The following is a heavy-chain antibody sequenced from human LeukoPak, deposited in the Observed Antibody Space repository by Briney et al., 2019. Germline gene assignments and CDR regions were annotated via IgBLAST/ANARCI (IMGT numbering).Heavy chain of an antibody. CDR3: ARSLHISAPFDV. Sequence: PSETLSLTCTVSGVSISSSSSYWGWIRQPPGKGLEWLGNIYSRGNTYYKPSLRSRVTISIDTSKNQFSLRLTSVTAAGTAVYYCARSLHISAPFDVWGQGTLVTVSS. D-gene: IGHD2-21*01. CDR1: GVSISSSSSY. J-gene: IGHJ4*02. CDR2: IYSRGNT. V-gene: IGHV4-39*07.